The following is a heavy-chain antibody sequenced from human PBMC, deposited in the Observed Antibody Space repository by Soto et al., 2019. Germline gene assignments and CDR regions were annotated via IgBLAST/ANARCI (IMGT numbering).Heavy chain of an antibody. D-gene: IGHD3-9*01. CDR3: ARVRGPRGTGYRYFDL. CDR1: GYRLSTDW. V-gene: IGHV5-51*01. J-gene: IGHJ2*01. CDR2: IYTLDSDT. Sequence: GESLKISCKGSGYRLSTDWVGWVRQVPGRGLEWMWIIYTLDSDTRYSPSFECHVIISSDKSDDTAYLHWNSLQASDSATYFCARVRGPRGTGYRYFDLWGRGTLVTVSS.